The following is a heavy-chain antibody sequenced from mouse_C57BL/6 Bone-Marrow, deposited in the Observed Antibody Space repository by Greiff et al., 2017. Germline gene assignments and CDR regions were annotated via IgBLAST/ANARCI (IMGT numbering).Heavy chain of an antibody. CDR3: TAYSFYWYFDV. J-gene: IGHJ1*03. CDR2: IDPENGDP. V-gene: IGHV14-4*01. Sequence: VQLQQSGAELVRPGASVKLSCTASGFNIKDDYMHWVKQRPEQGLEWIGWIDPENGDPEYASKFQGKATITADTSSNTAYLQLSSLTSEDTAVYYCTAYSFYWYFDVWGTGTTVTVSS. CDR1: GFNIKDDY. D-gene: IGHD2-12*01.